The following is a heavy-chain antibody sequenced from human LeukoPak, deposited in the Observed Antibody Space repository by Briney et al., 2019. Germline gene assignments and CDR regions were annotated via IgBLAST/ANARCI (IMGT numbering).Heavy chain of an antibody. V-gene: IGHV1-69*05. CDR2: IMPLFGTA. J-gene: IGHJ5*02. CDR3: ARDVHGDYGSGWFDP. D-gene: IGHD4-17*01. CDR1: VGTFNNSA. Sequence: SVKVSCKTSVGTFNNSAISWVRQAPGQGLEWLGGIMPLFGTAGYAQKFQGRVTITKDESTRTVSLELTSLTSDDTAVYYCARDVHGDYGSGWFDPWGQGTLVSVSS.